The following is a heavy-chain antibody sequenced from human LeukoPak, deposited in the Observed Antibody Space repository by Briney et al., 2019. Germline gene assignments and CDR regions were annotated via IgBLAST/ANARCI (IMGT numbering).Heavy chain of an antibody. Sequence: PGGSLRLSCAASGFTFSSYGMHWVRQAPGKGLEWVAFIRYDGSNKYYADSVKGRFTISRDNSKNTLYLQMNSLRAEDTAVYYCAKDHGDRVKDWNYSWCDYWGQGTLVTVSS. CDR3: AKDHGDRVKDWNYSWCDY. D-gene: IGHD1-7*01. CDR2: IRYDGSNK. CDR1: GFTFSSYG. J-gene: IGHJ4*02. V-gene: IGHV3-30*02.